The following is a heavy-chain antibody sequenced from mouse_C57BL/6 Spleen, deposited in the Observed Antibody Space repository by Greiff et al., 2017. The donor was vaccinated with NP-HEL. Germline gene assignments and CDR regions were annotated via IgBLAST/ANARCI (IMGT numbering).Heavy chain of an antibody. CDR2: IDPKSGGT. D-gene: IGHD4-1*01. V-gene: IGHV1-72*01. J-gene: IGHJ2*01. CDR3: ARSHWDGGYFDY. CDR1: GYTFTSYW. Sequence: QVQLQQPGAELVKPGASVKLSCKASGYTFTSYWMHWVKQRPGRGLEWIGRIDPKSGGTKYNEKFKSKATLTVDKPSSTAYMQLSSLTSEDSAVYYCARSHWDGGYFDYWGQGTTLTVSS.